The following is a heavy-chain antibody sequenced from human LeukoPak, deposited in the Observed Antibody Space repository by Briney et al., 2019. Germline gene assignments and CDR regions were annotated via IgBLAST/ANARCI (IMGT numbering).Heavy chain of an antibody. D-gene: IGHD4-17*01. V-gene: IGHV1-8*01. CDR1: GDTFTSYD. J-gene: IGHJ4*02. CDR2: MSPNSGNT. CDR3: ASTTVTPLPTYYFDY. Sequence: ASVKVSCKASGDTFTSYDFNWVRQAPGQGLEWMGWMSPNSGNTGYAQKFQGRVTITADESTSTAYMELSSLRSEDTAVYYCASTTVTPLPTYYFDYWGQGTLVTVSS.